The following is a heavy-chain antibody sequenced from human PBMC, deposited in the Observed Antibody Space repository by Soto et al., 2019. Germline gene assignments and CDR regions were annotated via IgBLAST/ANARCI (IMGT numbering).Heavy chain of an antibody. J-gene: IGHJ5*02. Sequence: PSETLSLTCTVSGGSISSYYWSWIRQPPGKGLEWIGYIYYSGSTNYNPSLKSRVTISVDTSKNQFSLKLSSVTAADTAVYYCARGIRIAVAGFNWFDPWGQGTLVTVSS. D-gene: IGHD6-19*01. CDR1: GGSISSYY. CDR2: IYYSGST. CDR3: ARGIRIAVAGFNWFDP. V-gene: IGHV4-59*01.